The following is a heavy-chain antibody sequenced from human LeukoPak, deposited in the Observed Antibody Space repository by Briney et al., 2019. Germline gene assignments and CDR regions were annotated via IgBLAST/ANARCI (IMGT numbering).Heavy chain of an antibody. V-gene: IGHV4-4*07. CDR3: ARSLRVGYYYYMDV. CDR2: IYTSGST. D-gene: IGHD5/OR15-5a*01. J-gene: IGHJ6*03. CDR1: GGSISSYY. Sequence: SETLSLTCTVSGGSISSYYWSWIRQPAGKGLEWIGRIYTSGSTNYNPSLKSRVIMSVDTSKNQFSLKLSSVTAADTAVYYCARSLRVGYYYYMDVWGKGTTVTVSS.